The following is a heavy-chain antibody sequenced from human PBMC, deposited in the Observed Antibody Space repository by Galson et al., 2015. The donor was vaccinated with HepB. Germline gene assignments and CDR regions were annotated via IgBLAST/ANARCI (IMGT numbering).Heavy chain of an antibody. CDR2: IYYSGST. CDR3: ARISSGWFDY. J-gene: IGHJ4*02. V-gene: IGHV4-59*08. CDR1: GGSISSYY. D-gene: IGHD6-19*01. Sequence: SETVSLTCTVSGGSISSYYWSWIRQPPGKGLEWIGYIYYSGSTNYNPSLKSRVTISVDTSKNQFSLKLSSVTAADTAMYYCARISSGWFDYWGQGTLVTVSS.